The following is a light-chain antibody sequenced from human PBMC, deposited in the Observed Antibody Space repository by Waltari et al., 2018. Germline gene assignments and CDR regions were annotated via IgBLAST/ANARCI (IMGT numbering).Light chain of an antibody. CDR3: NSRDSSGNHWV. V-gene: IGLV3-19*01. CDR1: SLRSYY. CDR2: GKN. Sequence: SSELTQDPAVSVALGQTVRITCPGDSLRSYYARWYQQKPGQAPVLVIYGKNNRPSGIPDRFSGSSSGNTASLTITGVQAEDEADYYCNSRDSSGNHWVFGGGTKLTVL. J-gene: IGLJ3*02.